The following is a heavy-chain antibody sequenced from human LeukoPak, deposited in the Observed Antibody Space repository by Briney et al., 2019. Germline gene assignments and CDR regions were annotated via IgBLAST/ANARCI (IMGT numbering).Heavy chain of an antibody. D-gene: IGHD1-26*01. CDR2: ISAYNGNT. CDR3: ARGSGRHYYYYGMDV. Sequence: ASVKVSCKASGYTFTSYGISWVRQAPGQGLEWMGWISAYNGNTNYAQKLQGRVTMTTDTSTSTAHMELRSLRSDDTAVYYCARGSGRHYYYYGMDVWGQGTTVTVSS. CDR1: GYTFTSYG. J-gene: IGHJ6*02. V-gene: IGHV1-18*01.